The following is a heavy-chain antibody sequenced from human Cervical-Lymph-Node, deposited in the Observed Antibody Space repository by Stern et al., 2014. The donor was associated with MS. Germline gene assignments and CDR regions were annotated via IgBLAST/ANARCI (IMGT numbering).Heavy chain of an antibody. J-gene: IGHJ4*02. CDR1: GGSINSGGYY. CDR3: AREPEYQRGGVIDS. CDR2: IYYTGSA. D-gene: IGHD2-2*01. Sequence: QVQLQESGPGLVKPSQTLSLTCTVSGGSINSGGYYWSWIRQHPGKGLEWIGYIYYTGSAYYNPSLTSRVAISVDTSKNQFSLKLSPVTTADTAVYYCAREPEYQRGGVIDSWGPGTLVTVSS. V-gene: IGHV4-31*03.